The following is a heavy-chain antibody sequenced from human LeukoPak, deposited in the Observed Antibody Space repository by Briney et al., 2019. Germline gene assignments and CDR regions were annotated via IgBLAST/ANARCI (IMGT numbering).Heavy chain of an antibody. CDR2: ISYDGSNK. V-gene: IGHV3-30-3*01. CDR1: GFTFSSYA. CDR3: ARDSLIAVAGTGHYFDY. D-gene: IGHD6-19*01. J-gene: IGHJ4*02. Sequence: GGSLRLSCAASGFTFSSYAMHWVRQAPGKGLEWVAVISYDGSNKYYADSVKGRFTISSDNSKNTLYLQMNSLRAEDTAVYYCARDSLIAVAGTGHYFDYWGQGTLVTVSS.